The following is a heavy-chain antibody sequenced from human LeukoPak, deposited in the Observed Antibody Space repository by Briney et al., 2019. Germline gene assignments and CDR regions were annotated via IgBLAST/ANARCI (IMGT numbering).Heavy chain of an antibody. V-gene: IGHV4-34*01. CDR3: AREVVGDNYGMDV. CDR1: GGSFSGYY. CDR2: INHSGST. J-gene: IGHJ6*04. Sequence: SETLSLTCAVYGGSFSGYYWSWIRQPPGKGLEWIGEINHSGSTNYNPSLKSRVTISVDTSKNQFSLKLSSVTAADTAVYYCAREVVGDNYGMDVWGEGTTVTVSS. D-gene: IGHD1-26*01.